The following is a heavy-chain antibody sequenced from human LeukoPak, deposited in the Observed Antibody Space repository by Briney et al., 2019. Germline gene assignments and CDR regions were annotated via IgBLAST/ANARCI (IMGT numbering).Heavy chain of an antibody. V-gene: IGHV1-8*01. CDR3: ARDRFYDFWSGYGDY. J-gene: IGHJ4*02. CDR2: MNPNSGNT. Sequence: ASVKVSCKASGYTFTSYDINWVRQATGQGLEWMGWMNPNSGNTGYAQKFQGRVTMTTDTSTSTAYMELRSLRSDDTAVYYCARDRFYDFWSGYGDYWGQGTLVTVSS. CDR1: GYTFTSYD. D-gene: IGHD3-3*01.